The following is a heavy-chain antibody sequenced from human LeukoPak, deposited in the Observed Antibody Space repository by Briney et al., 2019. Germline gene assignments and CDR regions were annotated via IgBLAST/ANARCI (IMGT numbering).Heavy chain of an antibody. CDR3: ARGAPGVSAFDI. V-gene: IGHV4-34*01. CDR1: GGSFSGYY. J-gene: IGHJ3*02. Sequence: SEALSLTCAVYGGSFSGYYWSWIRQPPGKGLEWIGEINHSGYTNYNPSLKSRVTISVDTSKNQFSLKLSSVTAADTAVYYCARGAPGVSAFDIWGQGTMVTVSS. CDR2: INHSGYT. D-gene: IGHD3-10*01.